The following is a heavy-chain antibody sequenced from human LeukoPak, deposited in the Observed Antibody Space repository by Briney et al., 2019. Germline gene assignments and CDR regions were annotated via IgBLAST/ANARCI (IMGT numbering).Heavy chain of an antibody. V-gene: IGHV3-23*01. Sequence: GGSLRLSCAASGFTFSSYAMSWVRQAPGKGLEWVSAISGSGGSTYYADSVKGRFTISRDNSKNTLYLQMNSLRAEDTAVYYCARTPKAEYYYGSGSYIWFDPWGQGTLVTVSS. CDR3: ARTPKAEYYYGSGSYIWFDP. CDR1: GFTFSSYA. J-gene: IGHJ5*02. CDR2: ISGSGGST. D-gene: IGHD3-10*01.